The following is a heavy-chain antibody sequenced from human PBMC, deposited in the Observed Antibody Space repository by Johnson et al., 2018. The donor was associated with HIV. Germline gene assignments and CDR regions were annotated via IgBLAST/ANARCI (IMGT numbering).Heavy chain of an antibody. CDR2: IYSGGST. Sequence: VQLVESGGGLVQPGGSLRLSCVGSGFTVSSNYMSWVRQAPGKGLEWVSVIYSGGSTYYADSVKGRFTISRDTSKNTLYFQMNSLRAEDTAVYYCARETGDPVVPAARDAFDIWGQGTMVTVSS. D-gene: IGHD2-2*01. CDR3: ARETGDPVVPAARDAFDI. J-gene: IGHJ3*02. V-gene: IGHV3-66*01. CDR1: GFTVSSNY.